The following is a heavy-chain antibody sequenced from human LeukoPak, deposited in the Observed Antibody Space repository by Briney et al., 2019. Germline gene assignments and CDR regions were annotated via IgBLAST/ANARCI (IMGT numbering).Heavy chain of an antibody. J-gene: IGHJ4*02. CDR2: ITGSGRST. CDR3: AKEEWLGKMNYFDH. V-gene: IGHV3-23*01. D-gene: IGHD6-19*01. Sequence: GGSLRLSCAASGFTLTNYAMSWVRQAPGKGLEWGSAITGSGRSTYYADSVRGRFTISRDNYKNTLYLQMNSLRAEDTAIYYCAKEEWLGKMNYFDHWGQGTLVTVSS. CDR1: GFTLTNYA.